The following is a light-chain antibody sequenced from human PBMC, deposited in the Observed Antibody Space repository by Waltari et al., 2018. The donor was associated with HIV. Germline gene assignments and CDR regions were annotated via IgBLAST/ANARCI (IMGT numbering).Light chain of an antibody. V-gene: IGKV3D-20*01. CDR1: QTISSNF. CDR2: DAS. CDR3: QQYSSSPWT. J-gene: IGKJ1*01. Sequence: VLPQSPVSLCLSPGVIATLSCGASQTISSNFLAWYQQRLGLPPSLLIYDASKRASGVPDRFSGAGSGTDFTLTINRLDPEDSAVYFCQQYSSSPWTFGQGTKV.